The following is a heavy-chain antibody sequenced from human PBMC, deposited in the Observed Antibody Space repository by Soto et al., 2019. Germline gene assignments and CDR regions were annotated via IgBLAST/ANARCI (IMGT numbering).Heavy chain of an antibody. D-gene: IGHD6-25*01. J-gene: IGHJ6*02. CDR3: AKDVAAGSVMDV. CDR2: IISSGSYE. Sequence: EVRLVESGGGLVKPGGSMKISCAASGFTFSTTGMNWVRQAPGKGLEWVSSIISSGSYEDYADSVKGRLTVSRDNAKNLLYLELNNVRAEDTAVYYCAKDVAAGSVMDVWGQGTTVTVSS. V-gene: IGHV3-21*01. CDR1: GFTFSTTG.